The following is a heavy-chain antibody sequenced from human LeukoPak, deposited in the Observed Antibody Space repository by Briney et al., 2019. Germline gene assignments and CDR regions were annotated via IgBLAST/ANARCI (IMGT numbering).Heavy chain of an antibody. J-gene: IGHJ6*03. CDR1: GFTFSSYA. CDR3: ARDGDTVLTRGYYYYMDV. D-gene: IGHD4-23*01. CDR2: ITSSSSYI. Sequence: GGSLRLSCAASGFTFSSYAMNWVRQAPGKGPEWVSSITSSSSYIYYADSVKGRFTISRDNARNSLYLQMNSLRAEDTALYYCARDGDTVLTRGYYYYMDVWGKGTTVTVSS. V-gene: IGHV3-21*01.